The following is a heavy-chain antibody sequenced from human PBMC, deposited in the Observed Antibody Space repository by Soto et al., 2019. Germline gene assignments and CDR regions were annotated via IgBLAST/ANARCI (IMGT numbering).Heavy chain of an antibody. CDR2: IIPIFGTA. CDR3: AATTPMAPYSCHSMDV. J-gene: IGHJ6*02. CDR1: SGGMRSSC. D-gene: IGHD5-18*01. Sequence: VWGSCKSGSGGMRSSCFSWVRRAPGEGHEWMGGIIPIFGTANYAQKFQGRVTITADKSTSTAYMELSSLRSEDTAVYSSAATTPMAPYSCHSMDVWG. V-gene: IGHV1-69*06.